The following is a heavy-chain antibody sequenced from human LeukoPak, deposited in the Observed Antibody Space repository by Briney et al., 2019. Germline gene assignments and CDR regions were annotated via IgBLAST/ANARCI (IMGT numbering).Heavy chain of an antibody. Sequence: PSETLSLTCTVSGGSISSSSYYWGWIRQPPGKGLEWIGSIYYSGSTYYNPSLKSRVTISVDTSKNQFSLKLSSVTAADTAVYYCARENLYYDYVWGSYRYESGFDPWGQGTLVTVSS. D-gene: IGHD3-16*02. J-gene: IGHJ5*02. CDR2: IYYSGST. V-gene: IGHV4-39*07. CDR1: GGSISSSSYY. CDR3: ARENLYYDYVWGSYRYESGFDP.